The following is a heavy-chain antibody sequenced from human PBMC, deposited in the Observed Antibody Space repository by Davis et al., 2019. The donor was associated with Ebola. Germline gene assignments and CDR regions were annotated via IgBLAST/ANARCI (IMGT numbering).Heavy chain of an antibody. D-gene: IGHD2-2*01. V-gene: IGHV1-69*13. J-gene: IGHJ5*02. CDR3: ARDRGLIVVVPAARGDWFDP. CDR1: GGTFSSYV. CDR2: IIPIFGTA. Sequence: SVKVSCKASGGTFSSYVISWVRQAPGQGLEWMGGIIPIFGTANYAQKFQGRVTITADESTSTAYMELSSLRSEDTAVYYCARDRGLIVVVPAARGDWFDPWGQGTLVTVSS.